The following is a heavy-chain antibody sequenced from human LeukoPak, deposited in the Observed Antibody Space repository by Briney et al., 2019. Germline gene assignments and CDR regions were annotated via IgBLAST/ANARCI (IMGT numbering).Heavy chain of an antibody. Sequence: PGGSLRLSCTASGFTFGDYAMSWFRQAPGKGLEWVGFIRSKTYGGTIEYAASVKGRFTISRDDSKNIAYLQMNSLKTEDTALYYCTRWEGIAAAAWGQGTLVTVSS. CDR2: IRSKTYGGTI. CDR3: TRWEGIAAAA. CDR1: GFTFGDYA. J-gene: IGHJ5*02. V-gene: IGHV3-49*03. D-gene: IGHD6-13*01.